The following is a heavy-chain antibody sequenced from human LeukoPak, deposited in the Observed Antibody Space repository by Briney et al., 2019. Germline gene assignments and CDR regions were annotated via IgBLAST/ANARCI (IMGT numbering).Heavy chain of an antibody. CDR3: VREGPPQSSLYYFAY. D-gene: IGHD4-11*01. CDR1: GFTFSSYE. J-gene: IGHJ4*02. CDR2: ITSSGSTI. V-gene: IGHV3-48*03. Sequence: GGSLRLSYAASGFTFSSYEMNWVRQAPGKGLEWVSYITSSGSTIYYADSVKGRFTISRDNAKNSLYLQMNSLTAEDTAVYYCVREGPPQSSLYYFAYWGQGTLVTVSS.